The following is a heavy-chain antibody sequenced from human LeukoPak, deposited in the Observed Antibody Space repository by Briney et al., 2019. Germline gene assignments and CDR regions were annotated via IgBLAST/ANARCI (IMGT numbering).Heavy chain of an antibody. Sequence: SETLSLTCTVSGGSISSSRDYWAWLRQPPGKGLEWIGSISYTGITYYNPSLKSRVTISVDTSKNQFSLKLSSVTAADTAVYYCARNPYYYDSGSYYNSAFDIWGQGTVVTVSS. CDR1: GGSISSSRDY. J-gene: IGHJ3*02. V-gene: IGHV4-39*01. CDR2: ISYTGIT. D-gene: IGHD3-10*01. CDR3: ARNPYYYDSGSYYNSAFDI.